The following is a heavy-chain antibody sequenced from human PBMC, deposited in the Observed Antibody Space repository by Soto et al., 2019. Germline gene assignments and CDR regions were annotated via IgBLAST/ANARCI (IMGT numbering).Heavy chain of an antibody. V-gene: IGHV4-39*01. J-gene: IGHJ4*02. CDR2: VYYSGRS. CDR3: ARQRTTVVTQAYFDH. Sequence: SETLSLTCTVSGGSITSSSYYWGWIRQPPGKGLEWIGGVYYSGRSYYNPSLKSRVTMSVDTSKNQFSLTLNSVTAADAAVYYCARQRTTVVTQAYFDHWGQGTLVTVS. D-gene: IGHD4-17*01. CDR1: GGSITSSSYY.